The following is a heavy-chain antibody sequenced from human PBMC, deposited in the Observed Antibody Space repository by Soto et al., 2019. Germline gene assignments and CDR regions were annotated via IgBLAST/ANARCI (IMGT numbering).Heavy chain of an antibody. V-gene: IGHV1-8*01. D-gene: IGHD2-2*01. CDR2: MNPNSGNT. CDR1: GYTFTSYD. Sequence: ASVKVSCKASGYTFTSYDINWVRQATGQGLEWMGWMNPNSGNTGYAQKFQGRVTMTRNTSISTAYMELSSLRSEDTAVYYCARGATGQHKSYCSSTSCIRSPRGRYYYYMDVWGKGTTVTVSS. J-gene: IGHJ6*03. CDR3: ARGATGQHKSYCSSTSCIRSPRGRYYYYMDV.